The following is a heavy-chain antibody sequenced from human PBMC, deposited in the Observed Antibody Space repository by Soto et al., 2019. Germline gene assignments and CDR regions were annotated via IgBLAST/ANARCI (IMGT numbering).Heavy chain of an antibody. CDR2: ISAYNGNT. Sequence: ASVKVSCKASGYTFTSYGISWVRQAPGQGLEWMGWISAYNGNTNYAQKLQGRVTMTTDTSTSTAYMELRSLRSDDTAVYYCARDRGMVITETSGFDYWGQGTLVTVSS. J-gene: IGHJ4*02. CDR3: ARDRGMVITETSGFDY. V-gene: IGHV1-18*01. D-gene: IGHD3-22*01. CDR1: GYTFTSYG.